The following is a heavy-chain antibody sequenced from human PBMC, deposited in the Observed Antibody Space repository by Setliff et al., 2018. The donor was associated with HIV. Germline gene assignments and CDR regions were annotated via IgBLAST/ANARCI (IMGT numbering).Heavy chain of an antibody. J-gene: IGHJ4*02. CDR3: ARGIGSGYYYS. D-gene: IGHD3-22*01. CDR2: ISSSSSYI. CDR1: GFTFSYYA. V-gene: IGHV3-21*01. Sequence: GGSLRLSCAASGFTFSYYAMHWVRQAPGKGLEWVSSISSSSSYIYYADSVKGRFTISRDNAKNSLYLQMNSLRAEDTAVYYCARGIGSGYYYSWGQGTLVTVSS.